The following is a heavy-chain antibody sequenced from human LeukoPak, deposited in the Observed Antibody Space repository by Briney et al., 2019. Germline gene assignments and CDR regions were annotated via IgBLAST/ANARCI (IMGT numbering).Heavy chain of an antibody. CDR2: IRYDGSNK. Sequence: GGSLRLSCAASGFTFSSYAMHWVRQAPGKGLEWVAFIRYDGSNKYYADSVKGRFTISRDNSKNTLYLQMNSLRAEDTAVYYCASTMIVVNNPQFDYWGQGTLVTVSS. CDR3: ASTMIVVNNPQFDY. V-gene: IGHV3-30*02. J-gene: IGHJ4*02. CDR1: GFTFSSYA. D-gene: IGHD3-22*01.